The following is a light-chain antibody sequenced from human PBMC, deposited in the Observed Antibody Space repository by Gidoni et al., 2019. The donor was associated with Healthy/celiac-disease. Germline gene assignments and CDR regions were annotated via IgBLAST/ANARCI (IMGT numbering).Light chain of an antibody. V-gene: IGKV1-5*03. CDR3: QQYNSYSTWT. J-gene: IGKJ1*01. Sequence: DIQMTQSPSTLSASVGDRVTITCRASQSISSWLAWYQQKPGKAPKLLIYKGSSLESGVPSRFSGSGSGTEFTLTISSLQPDDFATYYCQQYNSYSTWTFGQGTKVEIK. CDR2: KGS. CDR1: QSISSW.